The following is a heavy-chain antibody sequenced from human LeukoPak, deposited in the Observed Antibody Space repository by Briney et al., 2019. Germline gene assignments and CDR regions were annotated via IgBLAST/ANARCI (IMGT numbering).Heavy chain of an antibody. CDR3: ARDLDLMDHIAAAGGFIAYYGTDV. D-gene: IGHD6-13*01. V-gene: IGHV3-23*01. CDR1: GFTFSSYA. CDR2: ISGSGGST. J-gene: IGHJ6*02. Sequence: GGSLRLSCAASGFTFSSYAMSWVRQAPGKGLEWVSAISGSGGSTYYADSVKGRFTISRDDSKNTLYLRMNSLRAEDTAVYYCARDLDLMDHIAAAGGFIAYYGTDVWGQGTTVTVSS.